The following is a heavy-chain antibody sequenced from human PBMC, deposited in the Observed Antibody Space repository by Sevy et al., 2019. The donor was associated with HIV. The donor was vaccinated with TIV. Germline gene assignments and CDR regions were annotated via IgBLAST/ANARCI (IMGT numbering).Heavy chain of an antibody. CDR2: IIPLFDTP. CDR1: GGTFRSYS. D-gene: IGHD3-9*01. CDR3: ARGHDWLQLKFDY. J-gene: IGHJ4*02. Sequence: ASVKVSCKASGGTFRSYSISWVRQAPGQGLEWMGGIIPLFDTPIYAQKFQGRVTITADESTSTAYMDLNSLRYEDTAVYYCARGHDWLQLKFDYWGQGALVTVSS. V-gene: IGHV1-69*13.